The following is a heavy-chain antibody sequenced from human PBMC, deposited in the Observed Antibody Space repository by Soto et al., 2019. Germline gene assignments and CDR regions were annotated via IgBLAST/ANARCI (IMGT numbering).Heavy chain of an antibody. V-gene: IGHV3-7*01. CDR2: IKQDGSEK. J-gene: IGHJ4*02. CDR3: ARDPRITMVRGVIPFDY. CDR1: GFTFSSYW. Sequence: GGSLRLSCAASGFTFSSYWMSWVRQAPGKGLEWVANIKQDGSEKYYVDSVKGRFTISRDNAKNSLYLQMNSLRAEDTAVYYCARDPRITMVRGVIPFDYWGQGTLVTVSS. D-gene: IGHD3-10*01.